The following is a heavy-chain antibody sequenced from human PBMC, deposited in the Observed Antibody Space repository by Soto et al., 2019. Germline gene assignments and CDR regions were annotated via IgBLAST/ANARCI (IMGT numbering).Heavy chain of an antibody. CDR2: MFYSGIT. V-gene: IGHV4-39*01. CDR1: GGSISSSTYY. CDR3: ARHLVVAATTYNWFDL. J-gene: IGHJ5*02. D-gene: IGHD2-15*01. Sequence: SETLSLTCTVSGGSISSSTYYWGRIRQLPGKGLEWLGSMFYSGITYYNPSRRSRVTIYIDSSKNQFSLKLSSVTAADTAVYYCARHLVVAATTYNWFDLWGQGTLVTVSS.